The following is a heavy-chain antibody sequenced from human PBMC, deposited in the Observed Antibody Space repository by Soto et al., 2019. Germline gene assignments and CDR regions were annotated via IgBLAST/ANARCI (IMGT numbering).Heavy chain of an antibody. Sequence: SETLSLTCAVSGGSISSPNFYWSWIRQHPGKGLEWIGDIYYNGTTYYNPTLKSRVSISVDTSKNQFSLKLSSVTAADTAVYYCARDKITGLFDYWGQGTLVTVS. J-gene: IGHJ4*02. V-gene: IGHV4-31*11. CDR1: GGSISSPNFY. CDR3: ARDKITGLFDY. CDR2: IYYNGTT. D-gene: IGHD2-8*02.